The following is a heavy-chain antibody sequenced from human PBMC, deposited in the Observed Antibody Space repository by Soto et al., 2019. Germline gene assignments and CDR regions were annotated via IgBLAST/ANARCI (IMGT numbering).Heavy chain of an antibody. CDR1: GGSIDNYY. D-gene: IGHD3-10*01. CDR2: ISYSGYS. J-gene: IGHJ6*02. V-gene: IGHV4-59*08. CDR3: ARHGFGPLHGLVDV. Sequence: QVQFQESGPGLVKPSETLSLTCTVSGGSIDNYYCSWFRQPPGKGLEWIGYISYSGYSAYNFSLKRRVPMSMDTSKTQFYLTLGSVTATDTAVYYCARHGFGPLHGLVDVWGQGTTVIVSS.